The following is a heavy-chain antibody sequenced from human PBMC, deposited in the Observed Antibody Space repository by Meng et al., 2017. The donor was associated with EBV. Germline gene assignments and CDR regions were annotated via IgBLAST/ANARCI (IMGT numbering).Heavy chain of an antibody. CDR3: ARRSLDYYDSSGFDY. J-gene: IGHJ4*02. CDR1: GGSISSSNW. Sequence: VQLEQSGPGLVQPWGTLSLTCAVSGGSISSSNWWSWVRQPPGKGLEWIGEIYHSGSTNYNPSLKSRVTISVDKSKNQFSLKLSSVTAADTAVYYCARRSLDYYDSSGFDYWGQGTLVTVSS. V-gene: IGHV4-4*02. CDR2: IYHSGST. D-gene: IGHD3-22*01.